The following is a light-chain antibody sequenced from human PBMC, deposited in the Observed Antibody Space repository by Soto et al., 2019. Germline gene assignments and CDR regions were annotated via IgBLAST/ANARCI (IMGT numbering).Light chain of an antibody. CDR1: QSVSSN. J-gene: IGKJ4*01. CDR2: GAS. Sequence: EIVMTQSPATLSVSPGERATLSCRASQSVSSNLAWYQQKPGQAPRLLLYGASTRATGIPARFSGSGSGTEFTLTISSLQSEDFAVYSCQHYNNWPPLTFGGGTKVEIK. CDR3: QHYNNWPPLT. V-gene: IGKV3-15*01.